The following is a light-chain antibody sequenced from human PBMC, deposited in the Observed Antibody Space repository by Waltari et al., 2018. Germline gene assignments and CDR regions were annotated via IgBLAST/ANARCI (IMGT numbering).Light chain of an antibody. CDR3: QQYSNWPYT. CDR2: GAS. Sequence: EIVMTQSPATLSVSPGERATLSCRASQSVSSNLAWYQQKPGQDLRLLIYGASTRATGIPGRFGGSGSGTEFTLTISRLQSEDFAVYYCQQYSNWPYTFGQGTKLEIK. V-gene: IGKV3-15*01. CDR1: QSVSSN. J-gene: IGKJ2*01.